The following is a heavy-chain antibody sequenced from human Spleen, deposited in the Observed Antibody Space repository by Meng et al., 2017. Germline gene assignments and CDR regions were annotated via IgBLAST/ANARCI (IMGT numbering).Heavy chain of an antibody. CDR3: ARGPTTMAHDFDY. CDR1: GGSFSGYY. Sequence: GSLRLSCAVYGGSFSGYYWTWIRQPPGKGLEWIGETDRSGSTNYNPSLKSRVTISVDTSKNQFSLKLSSVTAADTAVYYCARGPTTMAHDFDYWGQGTLVTVSS. J-gene: IGHJ4*02. CDR2: TDRSGST. D-gene: IGHD4-11*01. V-gene: IGHV4-34*01.